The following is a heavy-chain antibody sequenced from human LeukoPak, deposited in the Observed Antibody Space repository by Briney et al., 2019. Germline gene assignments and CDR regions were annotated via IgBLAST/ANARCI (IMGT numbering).Heavy chain of an antibody. J-gene: IGHJ4*02. V-gene: IGHV4-30-4*08. CDR1: GGSISSGDYY. Sequence: SETLSLTCTVSGGSISSGDYYWSWIRQPLGKGLEWIGYIYYSGSTYYNPSLKSRVTISVDTSKNQFSLKLSSVTAADTAVYYCARVRVAPAATVDYWGQGTLVAVSS. CDR3: ARVRVAPAATVDY. D-gene: IGHD2-2*01. CDR2: IYYSGST.